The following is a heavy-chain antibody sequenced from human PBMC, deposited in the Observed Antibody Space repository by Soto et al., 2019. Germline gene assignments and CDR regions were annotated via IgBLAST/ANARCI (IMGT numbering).Heavy chain of an antibody. V-gene: IGHV4-34*01. Sequence: SETLALTCAVYGGSFGGYYWSWIRQPPGKGLEWIGEINHSGSTNYNPSLKSRVTISVDTSKNQFSLKLSSVTAADTAVYYCAFGEIAAAGSDYYNGKDVGGQGTTVTVSS. CDR1: GGSFGGYY. D-gene: IGHD6-13*01. CDR3: AFGEIAAAGSDYYNGKDV. CDR2: INHSGST. J-gene: IGHJ6*02.